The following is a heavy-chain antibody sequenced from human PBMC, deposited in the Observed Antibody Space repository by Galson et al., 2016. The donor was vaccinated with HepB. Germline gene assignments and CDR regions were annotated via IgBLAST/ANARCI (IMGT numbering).Heavy chain of an antibody. D-gene: IGHD1-26*01. CDR3: VTDLERSGSYIY. J-gene: IGHJ4*02. Sequence: SLRLSCAASGFNFRAAWMTWIRQPPGKGLGWVGRIHSKSDGGATEYSPPVKGRFSLSRDDSRKTLYLQMNSLKRDDTGVYYCVTDLERSGSYIYWGQGTLVTVFS. V-gene: IGHV3-15*01. CDR2: IHSKSDGGAT. CDR1: GFNFRAAW.